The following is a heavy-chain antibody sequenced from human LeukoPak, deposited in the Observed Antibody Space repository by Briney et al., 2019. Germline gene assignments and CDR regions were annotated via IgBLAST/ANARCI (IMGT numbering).Heavy chain of an antibody. Sequence: SVKVSCKASGGTFSSYAISWVRQAPGQGLEWMGGIIPIFGTANYAQKFQGRVTITADESTSTAYMELSSLRSEDTAVYYCATGYYYDSSGLNWFDPWGQGTLVTVSS. CDR2: IIPIFGTA. D-gene: IGHD3-22*01. V-gene: IGHV1-69*13. CDR1: GGTFSSYA. J-gene: IGHJ5*02. CDR3: ATGYYYDSSGLNWFDP.